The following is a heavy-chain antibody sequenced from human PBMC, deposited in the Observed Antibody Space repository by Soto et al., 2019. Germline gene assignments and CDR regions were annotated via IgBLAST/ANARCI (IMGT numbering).Heavy chain of an antibody. CDR1: GFTFSNAW. CDR2: IKSKTDGGTT. V-gene: IGHV3-15*07. J-gene: IGHJ6*02. CDR3: TTANYCSGGSCSHYYYYGMDV. D-gene: IGHD2-15*01. Sequence: GGSLRLSCAASGFTFSNAWMNWVRQAPGKGLEWVGRIKSKTDGGTTDYAAPVKGRLTISRDDSKNTLYLQMNSLKTEDTAVYYCTTANYCSGGSCSHYYYYGMDVWGQGTTVTVSS.